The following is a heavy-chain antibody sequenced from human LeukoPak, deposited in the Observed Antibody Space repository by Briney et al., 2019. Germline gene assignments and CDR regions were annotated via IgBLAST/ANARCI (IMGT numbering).Heavy chain of an antibody. CDR3: ARNILIAFDI. Sequence: PGRSLRLSCAASGLTVSSSYMSWVRQAPGKGLEWVSIIYSDGSTYYADSMKGRFTISRDNSKNTLYLQVNSLRAEDTAMYYCARNILIAFDIWGQGTMVTVSS. CDR1: GLTVSSSY. CDR2: IYSDGST. D-gene: IGHD3-16*01. V-gene: IGHV3-53*01. J-gene: IGHJ3*02.